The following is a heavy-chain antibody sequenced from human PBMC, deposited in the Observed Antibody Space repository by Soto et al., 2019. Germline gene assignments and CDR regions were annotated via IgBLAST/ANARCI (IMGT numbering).Heavy chain of an antibody. D-gene: IGHD1-20*01. V-gene: IGHV1-69*13. CDR3: ATGITDQTPAGYYYGMDV. Sequence: SVNVSFKASGGTFSSYSISCVRQAPGQWLELMGGIIPIFGTANYAHKFQGRVTITADESTSTAYMEMSSLRSEGTAVYYCATGITDQTPAGYYYGMDVWGQGSTVNVSS. CDR1: GGTFSSYS. J-gene: IGHJ6*02. CDR2: IIPIFGTA.